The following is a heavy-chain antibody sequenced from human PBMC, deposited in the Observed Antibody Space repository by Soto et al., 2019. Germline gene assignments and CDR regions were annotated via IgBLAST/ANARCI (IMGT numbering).Heavy chain of an antibody. CDR3: AKNQGVELVPLATVDWFDP. V-gene: IGHV3-23*01. J-gene: IGHJ5*02. CDR1: GFIFENFG. Sequence: RLSCAASGFIFENFGMSWVRQAPGKGLEWISSISGSGFKKYYADSVKGRFTISRDNSKSTVYLELNNLSAEDTAVYHCAKNQGVELVPLATVDWFDPWGQGSAATVSA. D-gene: IGHD1-26*01. CDR2: ISGSGFKK.